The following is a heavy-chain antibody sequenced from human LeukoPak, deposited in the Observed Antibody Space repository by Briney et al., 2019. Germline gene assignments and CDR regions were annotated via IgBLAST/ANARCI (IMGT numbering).Heavy chain of an antibody. CDR2: INPNSGGT. CDR3: ARDRDGGY. J-gene: IGHJ4*02. D-gene: IGHD2-21*02. CDR1: GYTFTGYY. Sequence: ASVKVSCKASGYTFTGYYMHWVRQAPGQGLEWMGWINPNSGGTNYAQKFQGRVTMTRDTSISTVYMELSSLRSEDTAVYYCARDRDGGYWGQGTLVTVSS. V-gene: IGHV1-2*02.